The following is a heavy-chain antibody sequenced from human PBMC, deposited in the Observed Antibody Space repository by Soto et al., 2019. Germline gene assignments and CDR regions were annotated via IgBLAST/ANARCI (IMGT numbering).Heavy chain of an antibody. Sequence: PGGSLRLSCAASGFTFSSYWMHWVRQAPGKGLVWVSRINSDGSSTSYADSVKGRFTISRDNAKNTLYLQMNRLRAEDTAVYYCVRIGYCSGGSCPPLDAFDIWGQGTMVTVSS. J-gene: IGHJ3*02. CDR1: GFTFSSYW. CDR3: VRIGYCSGGSCPPLDAFDI. D-gene: IGHD2-15*01. CDR2: INSDGSST. V-gene: IGHV3-74*01.